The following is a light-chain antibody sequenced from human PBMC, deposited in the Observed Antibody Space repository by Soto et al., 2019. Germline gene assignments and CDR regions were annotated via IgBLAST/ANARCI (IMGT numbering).Light chain of an antibody. Sequence: SSALTQPPSVSVAPGQTDRITCEGNDLGSKSVQWYQLKPGQAPVLVVYDDSARPSGVPERLSGSNSGNTATLTISRVEAGDEADFYCQVWDSSSEHYVFGTGTKGTAL. V-gene: IGLV3-21*02. CDR2: DDS. CDR3: QVWDSSSEHYV. CDR1: DLGSKS. J-gene: IGLJ1*01.